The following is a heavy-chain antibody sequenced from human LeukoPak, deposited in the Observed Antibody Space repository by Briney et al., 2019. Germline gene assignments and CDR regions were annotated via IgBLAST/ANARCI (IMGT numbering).Heavy chain of an antibody. CDR2: ISGSGGTT. D-gene: IGHD3-10*01. Sequence: GGSLRLSCAASGFTVSSNYMSWVRQAPGKGLEWVSAISGSGGTTYYADSVKGRFTISRDNSKNTVSLQMDSLRAEDTAIYYCAFDYASGTYLGFDYWGQGTLVTVSS. V-gene: IGHV3-23*01. CDR1: GFTVSSNY. J-gene: IGHJ4*02. CDR3: AFDYASGTYLGFDY.